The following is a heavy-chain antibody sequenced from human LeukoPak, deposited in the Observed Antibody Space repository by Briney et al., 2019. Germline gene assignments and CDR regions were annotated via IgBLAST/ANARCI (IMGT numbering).Heavy chain of an antibody. V-gene: IGHV3-23*01. CDR1: GFTFSSYA. D-gene: IGHD3-10*01. J-gene: IGHJ5*02. CDR3: AKSGSGTYRSFS. CDR2: ISGSGGSI. Sequence: GGSPRLSCAASGFTFSSYAMNWVRQAPGKGLEWVSVISGSGGSIYYADSVKGRFTISRDNSKNTLFLQMSGLRAEDTAVYYCAKSGSGTYRSFSWGQGTLVTVS.